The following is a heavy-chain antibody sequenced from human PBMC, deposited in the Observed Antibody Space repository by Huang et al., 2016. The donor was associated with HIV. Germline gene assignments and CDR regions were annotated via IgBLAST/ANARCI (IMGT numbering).Heavy chain of an antibody. CDR1: GYRFSSNW. CDR3: ARLIGSPSFYYGLDV. CDR2: IDPVDSDT. Sequence: EVQLVQSGAEVKKPGESLKISCKGSGYRFSSNWIGWVRQMPGKGLEWMGIIDPVDSDTRYSPSCQGQVTISADKSINTAYLQWSSLKASDTAMYYCARLIGSPSFYYGLDVWGQGTTVTVSS. V-gene: IGHV5-51*01. D-gene: IGHD3-10*01. J-gene: IGHJ6*02.